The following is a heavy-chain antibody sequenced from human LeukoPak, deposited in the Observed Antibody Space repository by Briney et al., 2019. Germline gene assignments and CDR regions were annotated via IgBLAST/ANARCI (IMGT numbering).Heavy chain of an antibody. D-gene: IGHD3-22*01. CDR2: ISGSGGST. CDR3: ARSKKDYYDSSGYYLDY. Sequence: GGSLRLSCAASGFTFSSYAMSWVRQAPGKGLEWVSTISGSGGSTYYADSVKGRFTLSRDNSKNTLYLQMNSLRAEDTAVYYCARSKKDYYDSSGYYLDYWGQGTLVTVSS. J-gene: IGHJ4*02. CDR1: GFTFSSYA. V-gene: IGHV3-23*01.